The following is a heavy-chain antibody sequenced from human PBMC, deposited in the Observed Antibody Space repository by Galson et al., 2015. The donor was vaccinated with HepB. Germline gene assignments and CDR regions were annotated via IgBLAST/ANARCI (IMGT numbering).Heavy chain of an antibody. CDR2: ISGSGGST. J-gene: IGHJ4*02. CDR1: GFTFSSYA. Sequence: SLRLSCAASGFTFSSYAMSWVRQAPGKGLEWVSAISGSGGSTYYADSVKGRFTISRDNSKNTLYLQMNSLRAEDTAVYYCAKNGRLNYGSGSYYNRDYWGQGTLVTVSS. CDR3: AKNGRLNYGSGSYYNRDY. D-gene: IGHD3-10*01. V-gene: IGHV3-23*01.